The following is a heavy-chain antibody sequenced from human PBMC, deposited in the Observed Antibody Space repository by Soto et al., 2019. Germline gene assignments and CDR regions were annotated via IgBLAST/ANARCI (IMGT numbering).Heavy chain of an antibody. D-gene: IGHD4-17*01. CDR1: GYSFTDYK. V-gene: IGHV1-2*04. CDR3: ATWVDYGDFEGFDF. J-gene: IGHJ4*02. CDR2: VDPNGGGS. Sequence: SVKVSCKTSGYSFTDYKLHWVRQAPGQGLEWMGWVDPNGGGSNSAQKFQGSVTMTWDTSITTAYLDLTRLTTNDTATYFCATWVDYGDFEGFDFWGKGIFLTVSS.